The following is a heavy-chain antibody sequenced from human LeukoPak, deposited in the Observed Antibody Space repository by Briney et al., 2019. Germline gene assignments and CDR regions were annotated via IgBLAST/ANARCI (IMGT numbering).Heavy chain of an antibody. CDR3: ARVFGPIVVVPAAMRGPNWFDP. D-gene: IGHD2-2*01. J-gene: IGHJ5*02. Sequence: ASVKVSCKASGYTFTSCGISWVRQAPGQGLEWMGWISAYNGNTNYAQKLQGSVTMTTDTSTSTACMELRSLRSDDTAVYYCARVFGPIVVVPAAMRGPNWFDPWGQGTLVTVSS. CDR2: ISAYNGNT. CDR1: GYTFTSCG. V-gene: IGHV1-18*01.